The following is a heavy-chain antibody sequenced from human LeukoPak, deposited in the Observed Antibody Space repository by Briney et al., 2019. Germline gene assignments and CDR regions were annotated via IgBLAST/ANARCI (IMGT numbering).Heavy chain of an antibody. Sequence: SEILSLTCAVYGGSFSGYYWSWIRQPPGKGLEWIGEINHSGSTNYNPSLKSRVTISVDTSKNQFSLKLSSVTAADTAVYYCARDFDYYDSSGYSSHYYYYYMDVWGKGTTVTVSS. CDR3: ARDFDYYDSSGYSSHYYYYYMDV. J-gene: IGHJ6*03. D-gene: IGHD3-22*01. CDR2: INHSGST. CDR1: GGSFSGYY. V-gene: IGHV4-34*01.